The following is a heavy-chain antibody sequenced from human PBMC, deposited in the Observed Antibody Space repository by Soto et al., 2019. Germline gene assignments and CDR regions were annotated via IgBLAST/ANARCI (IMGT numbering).Heavy chain of an antibody. CDR3: ARGYGSGSSPDNY. CDR2: IWYDGSNK. D-gene: IGHD3-10*01. Sequence: PGGSLRLSCAASGFTFSSYGMHWVRQAPGKGLEWVAVIWYDGSNKYYADSVKGRFTISRDNSKNTLYLQMNSLRAEDTAVYYCARGYGSGSSPDNYWGQGTLVTVSS. V-gene: IGHV3-33*01. J-gene: IGHJ4*02. CDR1: GFTFSSYG.